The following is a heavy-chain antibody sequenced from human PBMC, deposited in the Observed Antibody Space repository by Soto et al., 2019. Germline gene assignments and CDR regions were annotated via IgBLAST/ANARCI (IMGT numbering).Heavy chain of an antibody. V-gene: IGHV3-23*01. D-gene: IGHD3-3*01. CDR1: GFTFSSYA. Sequence: EVQLLASGGGLVQPGGSLRLSCAASGFTFSSYAMSWVRQAPGKGLEWVSAISGSGGSTYYADSVKGRFTISRDNSKNPLYLQMNSRRAEDTAVYYCAKDYDFWSGYRAIDYWGQGTLVTVSS. CDR2: ISGSGGST. J-gene: IGHJ4*02. CDR3: AKDYDFWSGYRAIDY.